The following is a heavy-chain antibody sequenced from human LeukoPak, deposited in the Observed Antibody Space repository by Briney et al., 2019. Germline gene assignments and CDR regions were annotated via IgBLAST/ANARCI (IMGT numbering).Heavy chain of an antibody. CDR2: ISSSSSYI. D-gene: IGHD3-22*01. J-gene: IGHJ6*02. V-gene: IGHV3-21*01. CDR1: GFTFSSYS. CDR3: ARATYYYDSSGYYTDYYYGMDV. Sequence: GGSLRLSCAASGFTFSSYSMNWVRQAPGKGLEWVSSISSSSSYIYYADSVKGRFTISRDNAKNSLYLQMNSLRAEDTAVYCCARATYYYDSSGYYTDYYYGMDVWGQGTTVTVSS.